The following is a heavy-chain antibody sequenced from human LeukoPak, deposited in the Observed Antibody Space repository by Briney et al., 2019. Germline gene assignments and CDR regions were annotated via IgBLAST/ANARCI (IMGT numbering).Heavy chain of an antibody. V-gene: IGHV3-7*01. CDR3: ARDGYYYYYGMDV. CDR2: IKQDGSEK. Sequence: GESLRLSCAASGFTFKKYWMNWVRQAPGKGLEWVANIKQDGSEKYYVDSVKGRFTISRDNAKNSLYLQMNSLRAEDTAVYYCARDGYYYYYGMDVWGQGTTVTVSS. CDR1: GFTFKKYW. J-gene: IGHJ6*02.